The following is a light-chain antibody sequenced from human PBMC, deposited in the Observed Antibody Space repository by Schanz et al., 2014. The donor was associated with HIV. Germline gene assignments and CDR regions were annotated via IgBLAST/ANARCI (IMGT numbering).Light chain of an antibody. CDR2: EGS. CDR3: SSYAGSNNLL. V-gene: IGLV2-8*01. J-gene: IGLJ2*01. Sequence: QSALTQPASVSGSPGQSITIPCTGTSRDVGSYNYASWYQQHPGKAPKLMIYEGSKRPSGVPDRFSGSKSDNTASLTVSGLQAEDEADYYCSSYAGSNNLLFGGGTKLTVL. CDR1: SRDVGSYNY.